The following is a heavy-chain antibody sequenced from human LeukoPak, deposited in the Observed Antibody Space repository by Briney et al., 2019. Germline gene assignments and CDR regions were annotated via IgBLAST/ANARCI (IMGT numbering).Heavy chain of an antibody. CDR2: ISSSSSTI. J-gene: IGHJ3*02. Sequence: GGSLSLSCAASGFTFSSYSMNWVRQAPGKGLEWVSYISSSSSTIYYADSVKGRFTISRDNAKNSLYLQMNSLRAEDTAVYYCARASYDYVWGSPPGAFDIWGQGTMVIVSS. D-gene: IGHD3-16*01. CDR3: ARASYDYVWGSPPGAFDI. CDR1: GFTFSSYS. V-gene: IGHV3-48*04.